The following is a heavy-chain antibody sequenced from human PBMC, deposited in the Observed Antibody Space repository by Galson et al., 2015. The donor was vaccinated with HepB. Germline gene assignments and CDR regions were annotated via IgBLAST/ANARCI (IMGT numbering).Heavy chain of an antibody. CDR1: GFTFSDYY. CDR3: ARGGSGPGSANLVKI. CDR2: ISSSSSYT. D-gene: IGHD6-6*01. V-gene: IGHV3-11*06. Sequence: SLRLSCAASGFTFSDYYMSWIRQAPGKGLEWVSYISSSSSYTNYADSVKGRFTISRGNAKNSLYLQMNSLRAEDTAVYYCARGGSGPGSANLVKIWGQGTMVTVSS. J-gene: IGHJ3*02.